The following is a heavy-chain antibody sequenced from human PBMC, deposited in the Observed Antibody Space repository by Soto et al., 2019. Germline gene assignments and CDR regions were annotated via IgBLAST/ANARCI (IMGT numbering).Heavy chain of an antibody. Sequence: QITLKESGPTLVKPTQTLTLTCTFSGFSLSTSGVGVGWIRQPPGKALEWLALIYWDDDKRYSPSLKSRLTITKDTSKNQVVLTMTNMDPVDTATYYCASSYYYDSSGYYKTVDFDYWGQGTLVTVSS. D-gene: IGHD3-22*01. CDR1: GFSLSTSGVG. CDR3: ASSYYYDSSGYYKTVDFDY. CDR2: IYWDDDK. J-gene: IGHJ4*02. V-gene: IGHV2-5*02.